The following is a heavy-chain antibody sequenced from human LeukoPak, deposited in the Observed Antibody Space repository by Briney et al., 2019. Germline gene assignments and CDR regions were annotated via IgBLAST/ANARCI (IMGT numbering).Heavy chain of an antibody. J-gene: IGHJ4*02. CDR3: AGERGEEYSSGWYKTNYFYN. Sequence: PSEALSLTCTVSGDSFTSVTDYWAWIRQPPGKGLEWIASGDYSGGTYYNPSLESRVAISADMSKNQISLKLTSVTGADTAVYYCAGERGEEYSSGWYKTNYFYNWGQGIRVTVSS. CDR1: GDSFTSVTDY. D-gene: IGHD6-19*01. CDR2: GDYSGGT. V-gene: IGHV4-39*07.